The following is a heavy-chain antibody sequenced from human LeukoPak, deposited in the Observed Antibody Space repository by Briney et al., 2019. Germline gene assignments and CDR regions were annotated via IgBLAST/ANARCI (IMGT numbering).Heavy chain of an antibody. V-gene: IGHV3-7*01. CDR1: GFTFSSYW. CDR2: IRQDGSDK. J-gene: IGHJ4*02. D-gene: IGHD6-13*01. CDR3: TRDSYTNTWHEEGRDY. Sequence: GGSLRLSCAASGFTFSSYWMTWVRQAPGKGLEWVANIRQDGSDKYYVDSVKGRFTISRDNAKNSLYLQMSSLRAEDTAVYYCTRDSYTNTWHEEGRDYWGQGTLVAVSS.